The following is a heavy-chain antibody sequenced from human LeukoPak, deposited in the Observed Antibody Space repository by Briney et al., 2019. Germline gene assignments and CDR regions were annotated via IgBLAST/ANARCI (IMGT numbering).Heavy chain of an antibody. V-gene: IGHV3-23*01. Sequence: GGSLRLSCAASGFTFSSYAMSWVRQAPGKGLEWVSAISGSGGSTYYADSVKGRFTISRDNSKNTLYLQMNSLRAEDTAVYYCVKDPTSYCTNGVCYTPPYYFDYWGQGTLVTVSS. J-gene: IGHJ4*02. CDR1: GFTFSSYA. CDR3: VKDPTSYCTNGVCYTPPYYFDY. D-gene: IGHD2-8*01. CDR2: ISGSGGST.